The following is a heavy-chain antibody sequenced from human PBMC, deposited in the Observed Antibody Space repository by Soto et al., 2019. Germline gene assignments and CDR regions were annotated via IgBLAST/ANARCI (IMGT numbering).Heavy chain of an antibody. CDR1: GVSISSGGYY. CDR2: IYYSGST. D-gene: IGHD3-22*01. Sequence: QVQLQESGPGLVKPSQTLSLTCTVSGVSISSGGYYWTWIRQHPQKGLEWIGHIYYSGSTYYNPSLKRRVXXSXDXXKNQFSRKLSSVTAADTAVYYCAREYYYDSIGFDYWGQGTLVTVSS. J-gene: IGHJ4*02. V-gene: IGHV4-31*03. CDR3: AREYYYDSIGFDY.